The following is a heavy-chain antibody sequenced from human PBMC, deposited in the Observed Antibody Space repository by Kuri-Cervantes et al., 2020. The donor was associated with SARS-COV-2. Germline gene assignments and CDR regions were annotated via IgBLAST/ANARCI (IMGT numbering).Heavy chain of an antibody. CDR3: AKDLSIAGRSYYYYAMDV. Sequence: GGSLRLSCAASGFTFSDYYMVWIRQAPGKGPECVSYISGDGRTIYYADSVKGRFTISRDNSKNTLYLQMNSLRAEDTAVYYCAKDLSIAGRSYYYYAMDVWGQGTTVTVSS. CDR1: GFTFSDYY. J-gene: IGHJ6*02. CDR2: ISGDGRTI. V-gene: IGHV3-11*01. D-gene: IGHD6-6*01.